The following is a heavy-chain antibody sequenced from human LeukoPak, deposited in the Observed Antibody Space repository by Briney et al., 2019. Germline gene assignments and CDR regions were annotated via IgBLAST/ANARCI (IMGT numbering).Heavy chain of an antibody. Sequence: GGSLRLSCAASGFTFSSYWMHWVRQAPGKGLVWVSRINSDGSSTSYADSVKGRFTISRDNAKNTLYLQMNSLRAEDTAVYYCATTLAAVAGFDYWGQGTLATVSS. V-gene: IGHV3-74*01. CDR3: ATTLAAVAGFDY. J-gene: IGHJ4*02. CDR1: GFTFSSYW. D-gene: IGHD6-19*01. CDR2: INSDGSST.